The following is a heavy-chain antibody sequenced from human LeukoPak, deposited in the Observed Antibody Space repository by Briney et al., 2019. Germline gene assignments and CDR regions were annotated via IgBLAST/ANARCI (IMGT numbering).Heavy chain of an antibody. CDR1: GFTFSDYY. V-gene: IGHV3-11*04. J-gene: IGHJ4*02. CDR3: AKDPARGYSYGYVSY. CDR2: ISSSGSTI. D-gene: IGHD5-18*01. Sequence: GGSLRLSCAASGFTFSDYYMSWIRQAPGKGLEWVSYISSSGSTIYYADSVKGRFTISRDNAKNSLYLQMNSLRAEDTAVYYCAKDPARGYSYGYVSYWGQGTLVTVSS.